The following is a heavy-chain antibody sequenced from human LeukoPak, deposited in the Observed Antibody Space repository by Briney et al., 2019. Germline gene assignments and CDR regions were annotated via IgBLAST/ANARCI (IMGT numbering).Heavy chain of an antibody. CDR3: TRWTGWGNDY. D-gene: IGHD3/OR15-3a*01. CDR2: ISHSGST. Sequence: PGGSLRLSCAGSGFIFTNYWMSWVRQPPGKGLEWIGEISHSGSTNYNPSLKSRITISVDKSKNQFSLNLNSVTAADTAVYYCTRWTGWGNDYWGQGTLVTVSS. J-gene: IGHJ4*02. CDR1: GFIFTNYW. V-gene: IGHV4-4*02.